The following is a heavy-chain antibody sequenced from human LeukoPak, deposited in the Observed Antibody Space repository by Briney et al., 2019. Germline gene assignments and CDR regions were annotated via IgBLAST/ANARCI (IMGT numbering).Heavy chain of an antibody. D-gene: IGHD3-9*01. CDR3: ARVGRGFYDILTGYPIDWYFDL. V-gene: IGHV4-4*07. CDR1: GGSISSYY. CDR2: IYTSGST. Sequence: SETLSLTCTVSGGSISSYYWSWIRQPAGKGLEWIGRIYTSGSTNYNPSLKSRVTISVDTSKNQFSLKLSSVTAADTAVYYCARVGRGFYDILTGYPIDWYFDLWGRGTLVTVSS. J-gene: IGHJ2*01.